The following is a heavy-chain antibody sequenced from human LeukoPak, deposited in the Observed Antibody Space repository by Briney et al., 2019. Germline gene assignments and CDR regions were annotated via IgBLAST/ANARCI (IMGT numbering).Heavy chain of an antibody. Sequence: GGSLRLSCAASGFTFSSYWMSWVRQAPGKGLEWVANIKQDGSEKYYVDSVKGRFTISRDNAKNSLYLQMNSLRAEDTAVYYCAKAPLYIHPSWFDPWGQGTLVTVSS. V-gene: IGHV3-7*03. J-gene: IGHJ5*02. D-gene: IGHD2-8*01. CDR1: GFTFSSYW. CDR2: IKQDGSEK. CDR3: AKAPLYIHPSWFDP.